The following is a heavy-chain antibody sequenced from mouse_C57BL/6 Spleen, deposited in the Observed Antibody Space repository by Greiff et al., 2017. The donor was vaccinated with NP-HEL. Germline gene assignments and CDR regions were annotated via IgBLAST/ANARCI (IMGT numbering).Heavy chain of an antibody. J-gene: IGHJ3*01. CDR1: GYTFTSYW. CDR3: AREGREAAQATAWFAY. D-gene: IGHD3-2*02. CDR2: IDPSDSET. V-gene: IGHV1-52*01. Sequence: QVQLQQPGAELVRPGSSVKLSCKASGYTFTSYWMHWVEQRPIQGLEWIGNIDPSDSETHYNQKFKDKATVTVDKSSSTAYMQLSSLTSEDSAVYYCAREGREAAQATAWFAYWGQGTLVTVSA.